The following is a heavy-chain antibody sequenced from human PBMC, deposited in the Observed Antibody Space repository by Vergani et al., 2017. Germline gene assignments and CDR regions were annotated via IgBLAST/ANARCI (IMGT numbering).Heavy chain of an antibody. V-gene: IGHV3-23*01. CDR1: GFTFNSYA. CDR2: INNNGGST. Sequence: QLLESGGGLIQPGGSLRLSCAASGFTFNSYAMTWVRQAPGKGLEWVSGINNNGGSTYYADSVKGRFTISRDNSKNTLYLQMTDLRAEDTPTYYCAKVCGSTSCPYGGGAFDVWGHGTMVTVSS. CDR3: AKVCGSTSCPYGGGAFDV. D-gene: IGHD2-2*01. J-gene: IGHJ3*01.